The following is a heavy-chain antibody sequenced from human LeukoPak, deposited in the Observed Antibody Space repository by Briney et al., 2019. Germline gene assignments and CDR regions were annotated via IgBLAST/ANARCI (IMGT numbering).Heavy chain of an antibody. V-gene: IGHV3-21*01. CDR2: ISSTSNYI. D-gene: IGHD4-17*01. CDR3: VREGNTVTNDY. Sequence: PGGSLRLSCAASGFTFSTYAISWVRQAPGKGLEWVSCISSTSNYIFYADSVRGRFTISRDNAKNSLYPQMDSLRAEDTAVYYCVREGNTVTNDYWGQGTLVTVSS. J-gene: IGHJ4*02. CDR1: GFTFSTYA.